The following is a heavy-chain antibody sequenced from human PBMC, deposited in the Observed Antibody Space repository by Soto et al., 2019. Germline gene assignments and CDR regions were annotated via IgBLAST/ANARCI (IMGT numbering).Heavy chain of an antibody. Sequence: ASVNVYCKASGYGFTVYYMHWVRQAPGQGLEWMGWINPNSGGTNYAQKFQGWVTMTRDTSISTAYMELRSLRSDDTAVYYCARGEYYYDSSGPIYGMDVWGQGTTLTVSS. D-gene: IGHD3-22*01. V-gene: IGHV1-2*04. J-gene: IGHJ6*02. CDR1: GYGFTVYY. CDR2: INPNSGGT. CDR3: ARGEYYYDSSGPIYGMDV.